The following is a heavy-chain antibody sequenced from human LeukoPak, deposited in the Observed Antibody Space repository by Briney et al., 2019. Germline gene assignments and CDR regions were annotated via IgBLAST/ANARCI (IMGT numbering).Heavy chain of an antibody. J-gene: IGHJ5*02. CDR1: GFTFSSYA. CDR3: AKERSGYDFWSGFDD. Sequence: GGSLRLSCAASGFTFSSYAMSRVRQAPGKGLEWVAVISYDGSNKYYADSVKGRFTISRDNSKNTLYLQMNSLRAEDTAVYYCAKERSGYDFWSGFDDWGQGTLVTVSS. V-gene: IGHV3-30*18. CDR2: ISYDGSNK. D-gene: IGHD3-3*01.